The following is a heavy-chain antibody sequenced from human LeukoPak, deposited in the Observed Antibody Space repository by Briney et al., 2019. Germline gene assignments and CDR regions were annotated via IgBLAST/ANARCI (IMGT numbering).Heavy chain of an antibody. V-gene: IGHV3-23*01. CDR3: AKDLYSSSWNVDYFDY. Sequence: PGGSLRLSCAASGFNFNDYGMSWVRQGPGKGLEWVSFISGSGRSSNYADSVKGRFTISRDTSKNTVYLQMTSLRADDTAVYYCAKDLYSSSWNVDYFDYWGQGTLVTVSS. CDR2: ISGSGRSS. CDR1: GFNFNDYG. D-gene: IGHD6-13*01. J-gene: IGHJ4*02.